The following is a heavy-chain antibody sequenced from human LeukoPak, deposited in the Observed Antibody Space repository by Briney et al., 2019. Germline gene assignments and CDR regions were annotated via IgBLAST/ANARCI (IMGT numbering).Heavy chain of an antibody. J-gene: IGHJ5*02. CDR3: ARDWAAARFDP. V-gene: IGHV4-61*01. Sequence: SQTLSLTCTVSGGSISSGSYYWSWIRQPPGKGLEWIGEIIQTGSTNYNPSLKSRVTISVDTSKNQFSLKLSSVTAADTAVYYCARDWAAARFDPWGQGTLVTVSS. CDR2: IIQTGST. D-gene: IGHD6-13*01. CDR1: GGSISSGSYY.